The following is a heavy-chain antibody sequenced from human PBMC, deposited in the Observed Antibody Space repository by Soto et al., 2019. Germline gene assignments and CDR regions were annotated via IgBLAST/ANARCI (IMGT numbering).Heavy chain of an antibody. D-gene: IGHD3-3*01. CDR3: AREYYDFWSGYYTGIGYYYYGMDV. CDR1: GYTFTGYY. Sequence: ASVKVSCKASGYTFTGYYMHWVRQAPGQGLEWMGWINPNSGGTNYAQKFQGWVTMTRDTSISTAYMELSRLRSDDTAVYYCAREYYDFWSGYYTGIGYYYYGMDVWGQGTTVTGSS. J-gene: IGHJ6*02. V-gene: IGHV1-2*04. CDR2: INPNSGGT.